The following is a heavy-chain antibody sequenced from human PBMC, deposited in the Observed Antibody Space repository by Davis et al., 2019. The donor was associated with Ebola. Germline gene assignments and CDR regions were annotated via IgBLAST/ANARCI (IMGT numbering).Heavy chain of an antibody. CDR3: TDYYYYGMDV. CDR1: GFTFDDYG. J-gene: IGHJ6*02. V-gene: IGHV3-20*04. CDR2: INWNGGST. Sequence: GGSLRLSCAASGFTFDDYGMSWVRQAPGKGLEWVSGINWNGGSTGYADSVKGRFTISRDNAKNSLYLQMNSLRAEDTAVYYCTDYYYYGMDVWGQGTTVTVSS.